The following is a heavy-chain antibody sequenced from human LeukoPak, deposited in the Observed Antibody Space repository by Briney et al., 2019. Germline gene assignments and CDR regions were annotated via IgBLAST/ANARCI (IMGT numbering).Heavy chain of an antibody. J-gene: IGHJ3*02. Sequence: SETLSLTCTVSGGSISSYYWSWIRQPPGKGLEWIGYIYYGGSTNYNPSLKSRVTISVDTSKNQFSLKLSSVTAADTAVYYCARLIRDVKYCSSTSCPYDAFDIWGQGTMVTVSS. V-gene: IGHV4-59*08. CDR2: IYYGGST. CDR1: GGSISSYY. D-gene: IGHD2-2*01. CDR3: ARLIRDVKYCSSTSCPYDAFDI.